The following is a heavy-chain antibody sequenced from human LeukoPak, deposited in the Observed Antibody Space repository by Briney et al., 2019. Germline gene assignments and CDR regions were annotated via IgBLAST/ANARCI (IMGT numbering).Heavy chain of an antibody. CDR1: GYSFTSYW. CDR2: IYPGDSDT. Sequence: GESLKISCKGSGYSFTSYWIGWVRQMPGKGLEWMGIIYPGDSDTRYSPSFQGQVTISADKSISTAYLQWSSLKASDTAMYYCERHLTPGYCSSTSCYTRAFDIWGQGTMVTVSS. D-gene: IGHD2-2*02. CDR3: ERHLTPGYCSSTSCYTRAFDI. J-gene: IGHJ3*02. V-gene: IGHV5-51*01.